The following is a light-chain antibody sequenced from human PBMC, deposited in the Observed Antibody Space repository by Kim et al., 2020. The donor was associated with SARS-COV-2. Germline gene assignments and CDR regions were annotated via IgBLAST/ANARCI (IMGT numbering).Light chain of an antibody. CDR3: LQHNTYPIT. V-gene: IGKV1-17*01. Sequence: ASVGDRVTIACRASQDIRNDLGCYQQNPGRAPKRLFYGASSVQSGVPSRFSGSGSGTEFTLTLSSLQPEDFATYFCLQHNTYPITFGQGTRLEIK. J-gene: IGKJ5*01. CDR2: GAS. CDR1: QDIRND.